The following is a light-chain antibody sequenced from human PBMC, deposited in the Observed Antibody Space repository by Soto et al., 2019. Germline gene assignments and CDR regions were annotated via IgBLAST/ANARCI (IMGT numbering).Light chain of an antibody. CDR3: CSYAGSSTYV. Sequence: QSALTQPAFVSGSPGQSITISCTGTSSVVGSYNLVSWYQQHPGKAPKLMIYEVSKRPSGVSNRFSGSKSGNTASLTISGLQAEDEADYYCCSYAGSSTYVFGTGTKVTVL. CDR1: SSVVGSYNL. V-gene: IGLV2-23*02. CDR2: EVS. J-gene: IGLJ1*01.